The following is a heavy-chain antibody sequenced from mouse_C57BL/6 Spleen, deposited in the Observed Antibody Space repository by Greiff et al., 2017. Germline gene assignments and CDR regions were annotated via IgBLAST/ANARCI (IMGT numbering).Heavy chain of an antibody. CDR3: AKGGITTPWYFDV. J-gene: IGHJ1*03. CDR1: GYTFTSYW. Sequence: QVQLQQPGAELVKPGASVKMSCKASGYTFTSYWITWVQQTPGQGLEWIGDIYPGSGSTNYNEKFKSKATLTVDTSSSTAYMQLSSLTSEDSAVYYCAKGGITTPWYFDVWGTGTTVTVSS. D-gene: IGHD1-1*01. V-gene: IGHV1-55*01. CDR2: IYPGSGST.